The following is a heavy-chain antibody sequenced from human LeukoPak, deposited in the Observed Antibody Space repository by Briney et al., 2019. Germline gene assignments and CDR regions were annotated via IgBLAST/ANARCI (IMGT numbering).Heavy chain of an antibody. CDR3: AGVQWLTTDFDY. J-gene: IGHJ4*02. Sequence: ASVKVSCKASGYTFTGYSMHSVRQAPGQGLEWLGWIHPNSGGTTYAQKFQGRVTMTSDTSISTAYMELSRLRSDDAAVYYCAGVQWLTTDFDYWGQGTLVTVSS. D-gene: IGHD6-19*01. CDR1: GYTFTGYS. V-gene: IGHV1-2*02. CDR2: IHPNSGGT.